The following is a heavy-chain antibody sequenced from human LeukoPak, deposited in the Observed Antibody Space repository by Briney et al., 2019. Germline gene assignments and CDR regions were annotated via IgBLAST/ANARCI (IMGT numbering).Heavy chain of an antibody. CDR1: GFIFSNAW. Sequence: GGSLRLSCAASGFIFSNAWMSWGRQAPGKGLEWVGRIRSKTDGGTTDYAAPVKGRFTISRDDSKNTLYLQMNSLKSEDTAVYYCGGVKHYFDYWGQGILVTVSS. CDR2: IRSKTDGGTT. V-gene: IGHV3-15*01. D-gene: IGHD3-10*01. J-gene: IGHJ4*02. CDR3: GGVKHYFDY.